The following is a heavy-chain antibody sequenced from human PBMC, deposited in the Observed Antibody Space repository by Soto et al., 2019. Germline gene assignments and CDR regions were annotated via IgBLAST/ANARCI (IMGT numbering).Heavy chain of an antibody. J-gene: IGHJ4*02. V-gene: IGHV4-31*03. CDR3: ATSYCRSTNCPYYFDY. CDR1: GGSINSGGYY. CDR2: IDYSGYT. Sequence: VQLQESGPGLVKPSQTLSLTCTVSGGSINSGGYYWIWIRQHPGKGLEWIGHIDYSGYTSYNPYRKSRLTISVDTSKTQFSLRLTSVTAADAALYYCATSYCRSTNCPYYFDYWGQGTLVTVSS. D-gene: IGHD2-2*01.